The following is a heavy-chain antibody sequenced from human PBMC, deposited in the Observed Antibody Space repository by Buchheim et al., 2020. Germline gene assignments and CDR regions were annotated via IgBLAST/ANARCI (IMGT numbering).Heavy chain of an antibody. CDR1: GFTFSSYW. CDR3: ERGRGWLQFDY. V-gene: IGHV3-7*01. Sequence: EVQLVESGGGLVQPGGSLRLSCAASGFTFSSYWISWVRQAPGKGLEWVANIKEDGSEKYYVDSVKGRFTISRDNAKSSLYLQMNSLRAEDTAVYYGERGRGWLQFDYWGQGTL. CDR2: IKEDGSEK. D-gene: IGHD6-19*01. J-gene: IGHJ4*02.